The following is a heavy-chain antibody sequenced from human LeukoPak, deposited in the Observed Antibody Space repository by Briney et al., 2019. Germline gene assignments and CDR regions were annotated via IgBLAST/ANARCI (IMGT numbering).Heavy chain of an antibody. CDR1: GFTLRSYD. J-gene: IGHJ4*01. CDR3: AKEYSGYDFDY. V-gene: IGHV3-23*01. D-gene: IGHD5-12*01. CDR2: TSGSGVNS. Sequence: GGSLRLSCAASGFTLRSYDTSWVRQAPGKGLEWVAATSGSGVNSYYADSVRGRFTISRDNSQNTLYLQMDSLRAEDTALYYCAKEYSGYDFDYWGHGTLVTVSS.